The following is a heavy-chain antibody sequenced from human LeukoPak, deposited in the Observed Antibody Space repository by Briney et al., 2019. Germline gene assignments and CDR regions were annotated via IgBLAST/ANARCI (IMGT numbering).Heavy chain of an antibody. CDR3: ARTQHLVLRSPLDP. CDR1: GFTFSSFP. J-gene: IGHJ5*02. Sequence: GRSLRLSCAASGFTFSSFPMHWVRQAPGKGLEWVAAISYDGNIRYYADSVKGRFTNSRDNSKNTLYLQMNSLRAEDTAMYYCARTQHLVLRSPLDPWGQGTLVTVSS. V-gene: IGHV3-30*01. D-gene: IGHD6-13*01. CDR2: ISYDGNIR.